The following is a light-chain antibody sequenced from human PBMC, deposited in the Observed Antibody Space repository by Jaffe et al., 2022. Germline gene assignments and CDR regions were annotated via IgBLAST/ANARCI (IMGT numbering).Light chain of an antibody. J-gene: IGKJ1*01. CDR2: GAS. V-gene: IGKV3-20*01. Sequence: EIVLTQSPGTLSLSPGERATLSCRASQSISSSSLAWYQQKPGQAPRLLIYGASTRATDIADRFSGSGSGTDFTLTISSLEPDDFAVYYCQQYGSSPKTFGQGTKVEIK. CDR1: QSISSSS. CDR3: QQYGSSPKT.